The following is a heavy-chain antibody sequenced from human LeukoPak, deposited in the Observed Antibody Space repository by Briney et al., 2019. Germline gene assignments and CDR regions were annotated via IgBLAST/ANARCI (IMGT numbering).Heavy chain of an antibody. J-gene: IGHJ5*02. V-gene: IGHV1-24*01. CDR2: FDPEDGET. CDR3: ATATLVRGVILFDP. CDR1: GYTFTGCY. D-gene: IGHD3-10*01. Sequence: GASVKVSCKASGYTFTGCYMHWVRQAPGKGLEWMGGFDPEDGETIYAQKFQGRVTMTEDTSTDTAYMELSSLRSEDTAVYYCATATLVRGVILFDPWGQGTLVTVSS.